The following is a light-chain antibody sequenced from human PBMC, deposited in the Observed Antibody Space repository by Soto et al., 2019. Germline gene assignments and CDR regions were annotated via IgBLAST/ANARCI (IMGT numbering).Light chain of an antibody. J-gene: IGKJ5*01. Sequence: EIVLTQSPATLSLSPGERATLSCRASQSVSSYLAWYQQKPVQAPRLLIYDASNRASGIPARFSGSGSGTDFTLTISRLETEDFAVFYCQQYGTSEIIFGQGTRLEIK. CDR1: QSVSSY. V-gene: IGKV3-11*01. CDR2: DAS. CDR3: QQYGTSEII.